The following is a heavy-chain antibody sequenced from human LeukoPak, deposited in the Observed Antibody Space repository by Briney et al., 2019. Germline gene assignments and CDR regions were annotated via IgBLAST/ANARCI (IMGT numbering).Heavy chain of an antibody. CDR2: ISAYNGNT. V-gene: IGHV1-18*01. D-gene: IGHD3-22*01. CDR1: GYTFTSYG. CDR3: ARDLTVYDSSGYYGY. J-gene: IGHJ4*02. Sequence: ASVKVSCKASGYTFTSYGISWVRQAPGQGLEWMGWISAYNGNTNYAQKLQGRVTMTTDTSTSTAYMGLRSLRSDDTAVYYCARDLTVYDSSGYYGYWGQGTLVTVSS.